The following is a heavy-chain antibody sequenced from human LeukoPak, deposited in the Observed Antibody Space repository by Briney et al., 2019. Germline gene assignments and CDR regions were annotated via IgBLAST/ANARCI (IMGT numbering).Heavy chain of an antibody. CDR2: INPDGNKK. CDR3: EKDRANWAIDD. CDR1: GLTFSSSW. J-gene: IGHJ4*02. Sequence: PGGSLRLSCAVSGLTFSSSWMDWVRQAPGKGLEWVASINPDGNKKYSADSVKGRFTASKDDARKSMYLQMNSLRVEDTAVYYCEKDRANWAIDDWGQGTQVTVSS. V-gene: IGHV3-7*01. D-gene: IGHD3-16*01.